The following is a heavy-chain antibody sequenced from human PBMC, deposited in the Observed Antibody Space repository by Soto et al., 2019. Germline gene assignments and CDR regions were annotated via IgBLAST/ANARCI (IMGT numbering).Heavy chain of an antibody. Sequence: EVQLVESGGGLVKPGGSPRLSCAASGFTFSSYSMNWVRQAPGKGLEWVSSISSSSSYIYYADSVKGRFTISRDNAKNSLYLQMNSLRAEDTAVYYCARDRDWNYADEFDYWGQGTLVTVSS. V-gene: IGHV3-21*01. CDR3: ARDRDWNYADEFDY. J-gene: IGHJ4*02. D-gene: IGHD1-7*01. CDR2: ISSSSSYI. CDR1: GFTFSSYS.